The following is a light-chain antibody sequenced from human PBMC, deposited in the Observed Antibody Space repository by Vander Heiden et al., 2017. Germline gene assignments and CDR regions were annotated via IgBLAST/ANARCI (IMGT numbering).Light chain of an antibody. J-gene: IGKJ1*01. Sequence: DIQMTHSPSSLSASVGDRVTITCRASQSISSYLNWYQQKPGKAPKLLIYAASSLQSGVPSRFSGSGSGTDFTLTISSLQPEAFASYYCQQRHSTPHTFGQGTKVEIK. CDR2: AAS. CDR3: QQRHSTPHT. CDR1: QSISSY. V-gene: IGKV1-39*01.